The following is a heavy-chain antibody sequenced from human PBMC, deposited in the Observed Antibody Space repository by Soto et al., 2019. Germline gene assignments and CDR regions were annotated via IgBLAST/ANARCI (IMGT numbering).Heavy chain of an antibody. CDR1: GGSISSYY. Sequence: LSLTCTVSGGSISSYYWSWIRQPPGKGLEWIGYIYYSGSTNYNPSLKSRVTISVDTSKNQFSLKLSSVTAADTAVYYCARYSSSPDWFDPWGQGTLVTVSS. CDR3: ARYSSSPDWFDP. CDR2: IYYSGST. V-gene: IGHV4-59*01. D-gene: IGHD6-6*01. J-gene: IGHJ5*02.